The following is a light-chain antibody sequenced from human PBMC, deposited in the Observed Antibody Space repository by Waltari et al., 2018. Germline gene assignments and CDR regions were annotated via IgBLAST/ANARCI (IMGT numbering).Light chain of an antibody. CDR1: SSLV. J-gene: IGLJ1*01. V-gene: IGLV2-11*01. CDR2: DVF. Sequence: QSALPQPRSVSGSPGQSVTVSCTGASSLVPLFQQYPGKAPKLIIYDVFKRPSGVPDRFSGSKSGNTASLTISGLQAEDEADYYCCSFAGSYSYVFGSGTKVTVL. CDR3: CSFAGSYSYV.